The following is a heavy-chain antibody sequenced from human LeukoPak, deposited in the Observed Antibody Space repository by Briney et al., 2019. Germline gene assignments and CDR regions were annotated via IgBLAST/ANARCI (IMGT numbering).Heavy chain of an antibody. CDR3: ARDLSVGSKPDLGFDY. V-gene: IGHV3-21*01. CDR1: GFTFSSYE. CDR2: ISSSSRYI. J-gene: IGHJ4*02. D-gene: IGHD1-26*01. Sequence: GGSLRLSCAASGFTFSSYEMNWVRQAPGKGLEWVSSISSSSRYIYYTDSVKGRFTISRDNAKNSLYLKMNSLRAEDTAVYYCARDLSVGSKPDLGFDYWGQGTLVTVSS.